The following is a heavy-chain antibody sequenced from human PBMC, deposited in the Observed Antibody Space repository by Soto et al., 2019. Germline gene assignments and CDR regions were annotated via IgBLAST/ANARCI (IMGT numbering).Heavy chain of an antibody. J-gene: IGHJ4*02. D-gene: IGHD2-15*01. CDR2: ISGSGGST. V-gene: IGHV3-23*01. CDR1: GFTFSSYA. Sequence: EVQLLESGGGLVQPGGSLRLSCAASGFTFSSYAMSWVRQAPGKGLEWVSAISGSGGSTYYADSVKGRFTISRDNSKNRLYLQMNSMRAEDTAVYYCAKSPPPLYWSGGSCYFDYWGQGTLVTVSS. CDR3: AKSPPPLYWSGGSCYFDY.